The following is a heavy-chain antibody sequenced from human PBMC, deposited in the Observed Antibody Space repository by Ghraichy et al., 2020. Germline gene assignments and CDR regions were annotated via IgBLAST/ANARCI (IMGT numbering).Heavy chain of an antibody. CDR3: ATGILGADYFFDY. J-gene: IGHJ4*02. D-gene: IGHD1-26*01. V-gene: IGHV4-59*01. CDR2: IYYSGST. Sequence: SETLSLTCTVSGDSISSYSWSWIRQPPGKGLEWIGYIYYSGSTKYNPSLKSRVTISADTSKNQVYLKVRSVTAAATAVYYCATGILGADYFFDYWGQGSLVTVSS. CDR1: GDSISSYS.